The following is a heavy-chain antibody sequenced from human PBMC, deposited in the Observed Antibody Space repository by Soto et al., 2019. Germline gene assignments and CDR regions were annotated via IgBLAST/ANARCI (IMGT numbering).Heavy chain of an antibody. V-gene: IGHV4-4*02. CDR2: IYHSGST. J-gene: IGHJ3*02. Sequence: SETMSLTCAVSSGSISSSNWWSWVRQPPGKGLEWIGEIYHSGSTNYNPSLKSRVTISVDKSKNQFSLKLSSVTAADTAVYYCARDQGGYCSGCSCYSDYDAIDIWGQGTMVTVSS. CDR3: ARDQGGYCSGCSCYSDYDAIDI. CDR1: SGSISSSNW. D-gene: IGHD2-15*01.